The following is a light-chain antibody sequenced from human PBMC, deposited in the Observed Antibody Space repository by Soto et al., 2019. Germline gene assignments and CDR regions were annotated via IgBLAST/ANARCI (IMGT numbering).Light chain of an antibody. CDR3: SSYTTSSTYV. CDR1: SSDVGSYNY. J-gene: IGLJ1*01. CDR2: EVS. Sequence: QSVLTQPASVSGSPGQSTTISCTGTSSDVGSYNYVSWYQQHPGRAPRLMIYEVSNRPSGVSNRFSGSKSGNTASLTISGLQAEDEADYYCSSYTTSSTYVFGPGTKLTVL. V-gene: IGLV2-14*01.